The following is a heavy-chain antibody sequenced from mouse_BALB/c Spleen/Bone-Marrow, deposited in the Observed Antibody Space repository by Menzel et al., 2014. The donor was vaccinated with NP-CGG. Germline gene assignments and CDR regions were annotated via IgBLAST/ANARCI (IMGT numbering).Heavy chain of an antibody. CDR2: INNNGGST. CDR1: GFTFSTYG. CDR3: ARDHVVGY. Sequence: EVMLVESGGGLVQPGGSLKLSCAASGFTFSTYGMPWVRQTPDKRLELVASINNNGGSTYYPDSVKGRFTISRDNAKNTLYLQMSSLKSEDTAMYYCARDHVVGYWGQGTLVTVSA. J-gene: IGHJ3*01. V-gene: IGHV5-6-3*01.